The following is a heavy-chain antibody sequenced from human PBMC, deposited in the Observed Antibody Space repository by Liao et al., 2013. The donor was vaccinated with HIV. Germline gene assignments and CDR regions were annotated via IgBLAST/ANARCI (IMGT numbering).Heavy chain of an antibody. V-gene: IGHV4-61*02. J-gene: IGHJ4*02. Sequence: QVHLQESGPGLVKPSQTLSLTCTVSGDSVNSGDYYWTWIRQPAGKGLEWIGRIYNRGSTNYNLSLKTRVSISLDTSKNQFSLKLNSVTAADAAVYYCARGDPNWGSWYFDYWGQGALVTVSS. CDR2: IYNRGST. D-gene: IGHD7-27*01. CDR1: GDSVNSGDYY. CDR3: ARGDPNWGSWYFDY.